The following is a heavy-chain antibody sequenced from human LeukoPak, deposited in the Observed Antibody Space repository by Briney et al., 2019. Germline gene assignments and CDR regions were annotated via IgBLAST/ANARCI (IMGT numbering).Heavy chain of an antibody. Sequence: PGGSLRLSCAASGFTFSNYAMTWVRQAPGKGLEWVSAISGSGGGTKYADSVKGRFTIPRDNSKNTLYLQTNSLRAEDTAVYYCAKVQAASSGWYFDYWGQGTLVTVSS. J-gene: IGHJ4*02. V-gene: IGHV3-23*01. D-gene: IGHD6-19*01. CDR1: GFTFSNYA. CDR3: AKVQAASSGWYFDY. CDR2: ISGSGGGT.